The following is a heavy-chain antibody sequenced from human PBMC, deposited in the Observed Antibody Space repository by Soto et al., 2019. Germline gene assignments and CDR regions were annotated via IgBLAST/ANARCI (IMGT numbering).Heavy chain of an antibody. D-gene: IGHD2-2*01. CDR1: GFTFSSYA. Sequence: QVQVVESGGGVVQPGRSLRLSCAASGFTFSSYAMYWVRQAPGKGLEWVAVISYDGSNKYYADSAKGRFTISRDNSKNTLFLQMNSLRAEDTAVYYCAKGIRPSGGYFISTSCHYHYGMDVWGQGTTVTVSS. V-gene: IGHV3-30-3*01. CDR3: AKGIRPSGGYFISTSCHYHYGMDV. CDR2: ISYDGSNK. J-gene: IGHJ6*02.